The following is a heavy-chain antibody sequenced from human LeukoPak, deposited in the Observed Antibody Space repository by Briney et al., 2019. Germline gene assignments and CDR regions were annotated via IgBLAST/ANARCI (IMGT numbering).Heavy chain of an antibody. Sequence: SETLSLTCAVYGGSFSGYYWSWIRQPPGKGLEWIGEINHSGSTNYNPSLKSRVTISVDTSKSQFSLKLSSVTAADTAVYYCARRLSDYYDSSKYGMDVWGQGTTVTVSS. CDR1: GGSFSGYY. V-gene: IGHV4-34*01. J-gene: IGHJ6*02. CDR2: INHSGST. CDR3: ARRLSDYYDSSKYGMDV. D-gene: IGHD3-22*01.